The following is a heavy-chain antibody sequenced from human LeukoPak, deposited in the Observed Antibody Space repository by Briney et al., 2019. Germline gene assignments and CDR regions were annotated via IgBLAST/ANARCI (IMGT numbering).Heavy chain of an antibody. J-gene: IGHJ4*02. CDR1: GFTFSSYG. D-gene: IGHD5-18*01. CDR2: IWYDGSNK. V-gene: IGHV3-30*02. Sequence: GGSLRLSCAASGFTFSSYGMHWIRQAPGKGLEWVAVIWYDGSNKYYADSVKGRFTISRDNSKNTLYLQMNSLRAEDTAVYYCAKERDTAMRTIDYWGQGTLVTVSS. CDR3: AKERDTAMRTIDY.